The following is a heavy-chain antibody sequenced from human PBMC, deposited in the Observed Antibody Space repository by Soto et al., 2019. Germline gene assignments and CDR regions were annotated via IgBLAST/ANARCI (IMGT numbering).Heavy chain of an antibody. D-gene: IGHD6-25*01. CDR1: GFTLSSYS. V-gene: IGHV3-21*01. CDR2: IHYGGRPM. Sequence: EVQLVESGGGLVKPGGSLRLSCAASGFTLSSYSMNWVRQAPGKGLEGVSSIHYGGRPMFYADSGKGRFTIPRDSATNSRQLQRNGLRAEDTAVYYCAREKGQQRPLDYWGQGTLVTVSS. J-gene: IGHJ4*02. CDR3: AREKGQQRPLDY.